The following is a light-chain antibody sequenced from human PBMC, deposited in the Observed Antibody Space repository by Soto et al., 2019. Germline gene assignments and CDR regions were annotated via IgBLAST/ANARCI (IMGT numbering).Light chain of an antibody. V-gene: IGLV6-57*01. CDR3: QSYDATNQV. CDR1: SGSIASNY. Sequence: NFMLTQPHSVSGSPGKTVIISCTRSSGSIASNYVQWYQQRPGSSPTTVIYEDNQRPSGVPDRFSGSSDSSSNSASLTISGLETEDEADYFCQSYDATNQVFGGGTKLTVL. CDR2: EDN. J-gene: IGLJ3*02.